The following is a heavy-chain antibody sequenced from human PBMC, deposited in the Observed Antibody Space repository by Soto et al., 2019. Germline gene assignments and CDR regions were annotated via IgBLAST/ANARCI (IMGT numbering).Heavy chain of an antibody. CDR2: INHSGST. CDR3: ARGIAAAGTWGLSYFDY. Sequence: KSSETLSLTCAVYGGSFSGYYWSWIRQPPGKGLEWIGEINHSGSTNYNPSLKSRVTISVDTSKNQFSLKLSSVTAADTAVYYCARGIAAAGTWGLSYFDYWGQGTLVTVYS. J-gene: IGHJ4*02. CDR1: GGSFSGYY. V-gene: IGHV4-34*01. D-gene: IGHD6-13*01.